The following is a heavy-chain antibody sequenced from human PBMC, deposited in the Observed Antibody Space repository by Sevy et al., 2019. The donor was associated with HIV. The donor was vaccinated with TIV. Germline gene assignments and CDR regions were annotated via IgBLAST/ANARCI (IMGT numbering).Heavy chain of an antibody. J-gene: IGHJ4*02. Sequence: GGSLRLSCAASGFTFSNAWMSWVRQAPGKGLEWVGRIKSKTDGGTTDYAAPVKGRFTISRDDSKNTLYLQMNSLKTEDTAVYYCTRLEGGSSWSYFDYWGQGTLVTVSS. CDR1: GFTFSNAW. CDR3: TRLEGGSSWSYFDY. V-gene: IGHV3-15*01. D-gene: IGHD6-13*01. CDR2: IKSKTDGGTT.